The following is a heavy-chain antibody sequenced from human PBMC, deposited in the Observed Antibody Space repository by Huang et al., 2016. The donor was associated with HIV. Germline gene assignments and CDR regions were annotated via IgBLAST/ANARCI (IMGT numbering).Heavy chain of an antibody. CDR1: GFTFSSYG. Sequence: EVQLVESGGGLVQPGGSLRLSCESSGFTFSSYGMHWVRQAPGKGLVCVSRINIDGSSSGYADSVKGRFTISRDNAKNTLYLQMNSLRAEDTAVYYCVRDPRIQSWLNYFDYWGQGTLVSVSS. CDR3: VRDPRIQSWLNYFDY. J-gene: IGHJ4*02. D-gene: IGHD3-22*01. CDR2: INIDGSSS. V-gene: IGHV3-74*01.